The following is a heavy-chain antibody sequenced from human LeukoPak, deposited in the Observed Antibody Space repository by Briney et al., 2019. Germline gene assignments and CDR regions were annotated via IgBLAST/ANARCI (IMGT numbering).Heavy chain of an antibody. D-gene: IGHD2-2*02. Sequence: SVKVSCKASGGTFSSYAISWVRQAPGQGLEWMGGIIPIFGTANYAQKFQGRVTITADESTSTAYMEVSSLRSEDTAVYYCARCGGSTSCYMDYWGQGTLVTVSS. V-gene: IGHV1-69*01. CDR1: GGTFSSYA. J-gene: IGHJ4*02. CDR2: IIPIFGTA. CDR3: ARCGGSTSCYMDY.